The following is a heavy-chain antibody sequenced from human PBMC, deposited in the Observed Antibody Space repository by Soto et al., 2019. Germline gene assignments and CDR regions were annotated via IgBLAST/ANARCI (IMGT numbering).Heavy chain of an antibody. CDR1: GFTFSDYY. Sequence: VGSLRLSCAASGFTFSDYYMSWIRQAPGNGLEWVSYISSSGSTIYYADSVKGRFTISRDNAKNSLYLQMNSLRAEDTAVYYCARDGRFEDSSGYYYVVDYWGQGTLVTVSS. CDR2: ISSSGSTI. D-gene: IGHD3-22*01. J-gene: IGHJ4*02. CDR3: ARDGRFEDSSGYYYVVDY. V-gene: IGHV3-11*01.